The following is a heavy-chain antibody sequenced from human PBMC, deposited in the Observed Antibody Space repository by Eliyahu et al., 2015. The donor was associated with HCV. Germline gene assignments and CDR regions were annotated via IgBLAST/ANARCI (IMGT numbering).Heavy chain of an antibody. CDR2: XKSKTDGGTT. J-gene: IGHJ6*03. CDR1: XFTFXTAW. D-gene: IGHD3-10*01. CDR3: TTGAPGGFDYYLDV. V-gene: IGHV3-15*01. Sequence: EVQLVEXGGGLVKPGGSLRLSXAASXFTFXTAWMSWVRQAPGKGXEXIGRXKSKTDGGTTDXAAPVKGRFTISRDDSKSTLYLQMNSLKTEDTAVYYCTTGAPGGFDYYLDVWGQETTVTVSS.